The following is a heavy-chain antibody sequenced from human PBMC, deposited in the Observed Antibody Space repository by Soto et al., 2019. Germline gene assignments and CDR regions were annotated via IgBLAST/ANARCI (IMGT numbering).Heavy chain of an antibody. Sequence: SVKVSCKASGSTFLSYAIRLLLQAPVQGLEWMGGIIPIFGTANYAQKFQGRVTITADESTSTAYMELSSLRSEDTAVYYCARDLAASGSYVPNLFDYWGQGTLVTVSS. J-gene: IGHJ4*02. CDR1: GSTFLSYA. CDR2: IIPIFGTA. CDR3: ARDLAASGSYVPNLFDY. V-gene: IGHV1-69*13. D-gene: IGHD6-13*01.